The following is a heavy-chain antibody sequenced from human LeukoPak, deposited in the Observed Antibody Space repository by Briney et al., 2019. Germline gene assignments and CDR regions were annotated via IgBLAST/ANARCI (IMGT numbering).Heavy chain of an antibody. CDR2: MNPNSGNT. V-gene: IGHV1-8*01. Sequence: ASVKVSCKASGYTFTSYDINWVRQATGQGLEWMGWMNPNSGNTGYAQKFQGRVTMTRNTSISTAYMELSSLRSDDTAVYYCARDRILQYYYGSGSSLGDYWGQGTLVTVSS. CDR1: GYTFTSYD. CDR3: ARDRILQYYYGSGSSLGDY. J-gene: IGHJ4*02. D-gene: IGHD3-10*01.